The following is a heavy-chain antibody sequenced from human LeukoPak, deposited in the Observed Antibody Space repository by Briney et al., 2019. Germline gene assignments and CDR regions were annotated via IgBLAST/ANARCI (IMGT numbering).Heavy chain of an antibody. CDR2: IDTSGST. D-gene: IGHD3-3*01. CDR1: GGSISSYY. CDR3: ARLPYHDFWSDNNWFDP. J-gene: IGHJ5*02. Sequence: SETLSLTCTVSGGSISSYYWSWIRQPAGKGLEWMGRIDTSGSTNYNPSLKSRVTMSVDTSKNQFSLKLSSVTAADTAVYYCARLPYHDFWSDNNWFDPWGQGTLVTVSS. V-gene: IGHV4-4*07.